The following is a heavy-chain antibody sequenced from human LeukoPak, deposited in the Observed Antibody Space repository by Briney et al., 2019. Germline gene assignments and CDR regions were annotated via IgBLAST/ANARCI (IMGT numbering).Heavy chain of an antibody. CDR3: ARDRRMTDYMDV. D-gene: IGHD2-8*01. Sequence: SVKVSCKASGGTFSSYTISWVRQAPGQGLEWIGRTIPILGIANYAQKFQGRVTITADKSTSTAYMELSSLRSEDTAVYYCARDRRMTDYMDVWGKGTTVTVSS. CDR2: TIPILGIA. V-gene: IGHV1-69*04. CDR1: GGTFSSYT. J-gene: IGHJ6*03.